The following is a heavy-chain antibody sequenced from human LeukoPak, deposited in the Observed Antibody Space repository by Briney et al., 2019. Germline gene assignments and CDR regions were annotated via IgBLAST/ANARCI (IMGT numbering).Heavy chain of an antibody. CDR3: ARDGVSSGYYFFDY. D-gene: IGHD3-22*01. CDR2: IYTSGSA. Sequence: PSETLSLTCTVSGGSISSYYLSWIRQPAGKGLEWIGRIYTSGSANYNPSLKSRVTISVDRSKNQFSLKLSSVTAADTAVYYCARDGVSSGYYFFDYWGQGTLVTVSS. CDR1: GGSISSYY. J-gene: IGHJ4*02. V-gene: IGHV4-4*07.